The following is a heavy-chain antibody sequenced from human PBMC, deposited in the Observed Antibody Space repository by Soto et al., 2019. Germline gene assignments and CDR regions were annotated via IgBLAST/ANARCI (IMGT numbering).Heavy chain of an antibody. D-gene: IGHD5-12*01. Sequence: QVQLQESGPGLVKPSQTLSLTCTVSGGSISSGGYYWSWIRQHPGKGLEWIGYIYYSGSTYYNPSLKSRITISVDASKNQFSLKLNSVTAADTAVYYCARAWLRSDVFDYWCQGTLVTVSS. CDR2: IYYSGST. J-gene: IGHJ4*02. V-gene: IGHV4-31*03. CDR1: GGSISSGGYY. CDR3: ARAWLRSDVFDY.